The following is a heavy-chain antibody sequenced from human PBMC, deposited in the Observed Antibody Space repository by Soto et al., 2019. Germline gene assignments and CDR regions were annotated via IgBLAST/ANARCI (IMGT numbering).Heavy chain of an antibody. Sequence: QVQLVESGGGVVQPGRSLRLSCAASGFAFSPFGMHWVRQAPGKGLEWVALVGYDGSEKYYGDSVKGRFTISRDSSENTVHLQMDSLRVEDTAVYFCARYCSGGTCYGGGLDYWGQGTLVTVSS. CDR2: VGYDGSEK. J-gene: IGHJ4*02. D-gene: IGHD2-15*01. V-gene: IGHV3-33*01. CDR1: GFAFSPFG. CDR3: ARYCSGGTCYGGGLDY.